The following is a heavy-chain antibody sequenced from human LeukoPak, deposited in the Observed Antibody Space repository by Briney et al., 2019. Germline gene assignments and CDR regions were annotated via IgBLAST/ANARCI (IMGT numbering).Heavy chain of an antibody. CDR1: GGSISSSSYY. CDR2: IYYSGST. Sequence: SETLPLTCTVSGGSISSSSYYWGWIRQPPGKGLEWIGSIYYSGSTYYNPSLKSRVTISVDTSKNQFSLKLSSVTAADTAVYYCARPYCSSTSCYIGYWGQGTLVTVSS. CDR3: ARPYCSSTSCYIGY. D-gene: IGHD2-2*02. V-gene: IGHV4-39*01. J-gene: IGHJ4*02.